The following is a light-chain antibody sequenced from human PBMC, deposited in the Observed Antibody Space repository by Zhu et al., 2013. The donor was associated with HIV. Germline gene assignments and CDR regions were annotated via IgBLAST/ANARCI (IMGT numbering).Light chain of an antibody. V-gene: IGKV3-20*01. CDR2: DAS. J-gene: IGKJ2*01. CDR1: QIIRNNY. CDR3: QQYDSSPYA. Sequence: EIVMTQFPVTLSLSPGERATLSCRASQIIRNNYLAWYQQKPGQTPVLLISDASVRATGIPDRFGGSGSGTDFTLTISRLEPEDFAVYYCQQYDSSPYAFGQGTRVEIK.